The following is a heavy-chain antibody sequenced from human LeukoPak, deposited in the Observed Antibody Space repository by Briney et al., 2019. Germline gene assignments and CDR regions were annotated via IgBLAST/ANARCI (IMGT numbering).Heavy chain of an antibody. Sequence: ASVKVSCKASGYTFTSYYMHWVRQAPGQGLEWMGLINPTGGSTSYAQKFQGRVTMTRDMSTSTVYMELSSLRSEDTAVYYCARDRSPYYYHFDYWGLGTLVTVSS. D-gene: IGHD5-12*01. V-gene: IGHV1-46*01. J-gene: IGHJ4*02. CDR2: INPTGGST. CDR3: ARDRSPYYYHFDY. CDR1: GYTFTSYY.